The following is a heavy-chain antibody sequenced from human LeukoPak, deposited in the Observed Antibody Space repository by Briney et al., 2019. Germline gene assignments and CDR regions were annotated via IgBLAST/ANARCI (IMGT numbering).Heavy chain of an antibody. V-gene: IGHV3-33*01. Sequence: GGSLRLSCAASGITFNAIHWVRQAPGKGLEWVALTWYDGRNKYYADSVKGRFTISIDNSKNMVYLHMNSLRADDTAVYYCARDRGTGYSSGWSDYWGQGTLVTVSS. CDR2: TWYDGRNK. CDR1: GITFNA. CDR3: ARDRGTGYSSGWSDY. D-gene: IGHD6-19*01. J-gene: IGHJ4*02.